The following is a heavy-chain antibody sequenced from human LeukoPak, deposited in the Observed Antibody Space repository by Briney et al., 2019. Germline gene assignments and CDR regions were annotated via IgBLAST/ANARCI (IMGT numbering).Heavy chain of an antibody. CDR1: GGSFSGYY. J-gene: IGHJ5*02. CDR3: ARDRAAAWYQKRFDP. CDR2: INHSGST. D-gene: IGHD6-13*01. V-gene: IGHV4-34*01. Sequence: SETLSLTCAVYGGSFSGYYWSWIRQPPGKGLEWIGEINHSGSTNYNPSLKSRVTISVDTSKNQFSLKLSSVTAADTAVYYCARDRAAAWYQKRFDPWGQGTLVTVSS.